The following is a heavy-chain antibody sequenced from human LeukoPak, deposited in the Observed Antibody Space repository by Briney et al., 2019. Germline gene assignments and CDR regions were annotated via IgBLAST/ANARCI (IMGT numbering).Heavy chain of an antibody. J-gene: IGHJ4*02. CDR2: IYSGGST. CDR3: AKEPRITMVRGVID. D-gene: IGHD3-10*01. CDR1: GLTVSSNY. Sequence: PGGSLRLSCAASGLTVSSNYMSWVRQAPGKGLEWVSVIYSGGSTYYADSVKGRFTISRDNSKNTLYLQMNSLRAEDTAVYYCAKEPRITMVRGVIDWGQGTLVTVSS. V-gene: IGHV3-53*01.